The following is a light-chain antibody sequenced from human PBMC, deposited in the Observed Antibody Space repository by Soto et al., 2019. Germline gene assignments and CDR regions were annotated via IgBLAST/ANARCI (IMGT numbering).Light chain of an antibody. CDR1: SSDVGSYDH. Sequence: QSVLAQPASVSGSPGQSITISCSGTSSDVGSYDHVAWYQQFPGKTPKLMIYEVSNRTSGVSSRFSGSKSGNTASLTISGLQAEDEADYYCISYTGSNTSYVFGSGTKVTVL. V-gene: IGLV2-14*01. CDR3: ISYTGSNTSYV. CDR2: EVS. J-gene: IGLJ1*01.